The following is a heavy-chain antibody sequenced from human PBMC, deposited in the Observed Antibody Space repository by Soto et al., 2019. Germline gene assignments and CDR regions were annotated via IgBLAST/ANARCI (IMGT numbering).Heavy chain of an antibody. Sequence: GGSLRLSCAASGFTFSSYAMSWVRQAPGKGLEWVSAISGSGGSTYYADSVKGRFTISRDNSKNTLYLQMNSLRAEDTAVYYCAKGHSSTPADYYYYMDVWGKGTTVTVSS. J-gene: IGHJ6*03. CDR2: ISGSGGST. V-gene: IGHV3-23*01. CDR3: AKGHSSTPADYYYYMDV. CDR1: GFTFSSYA. D-gene: IGHD6-13*01.